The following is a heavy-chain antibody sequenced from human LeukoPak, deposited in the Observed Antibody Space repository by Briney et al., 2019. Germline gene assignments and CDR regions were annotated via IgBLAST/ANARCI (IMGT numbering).Heavy chain of an antibody. J-gene: IGHJ4*02. CDR1: GFTFSSYA. CDR2: ISGSGGST. V-gene: IGHV3-23*01. D-gene: IGHD4-17*01. CDR3: AGSMTTVNFDYQLLDF. Sequence: GGSLRLSCAASGFTFSSYAMSWVRQAPGKGLEWVSAISGSGGSTYYANSVKGRFTISRDNSKNTLYLQMNSLRAEDTAMYYCAGSMTTVNFDYQLLDFWGQGTLVTVSS.